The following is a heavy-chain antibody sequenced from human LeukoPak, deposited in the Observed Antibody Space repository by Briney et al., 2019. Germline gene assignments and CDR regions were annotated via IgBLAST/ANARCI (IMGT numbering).Heavy chain of an antibody. CDR3: ARPLEGYGGNLLAVAGY. D-gene: IGHD4-23*01. J-gene: IGHJ4*02. CDR2: IIPIFGTT. V-gene: IGHV1-69*13. CDR1: GYTFTSYA. Sequence: ASVKVSCKASGYTFTSYAISWVRQAPGQGLEWMGGIIPIFGTTNYAQKFQGRVTITADESTSTAYMELSSLRSEDTAVYYCARPLEGYGGNLLAVAGYWGQGTLVTVSS.